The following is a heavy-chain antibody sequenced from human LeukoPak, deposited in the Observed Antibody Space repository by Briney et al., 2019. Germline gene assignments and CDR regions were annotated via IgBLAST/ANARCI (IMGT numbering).Heavy chain of an antibody. V-gene: IGHV1-18*01. CDR2: ISAYNGNT. CDR3: ARALTIAGYYYMDV. J-gene: IGHJ6*03. Sequence: ASVKVSCKASGYTFTSYGISWVRQAPGQGLEWMRWISAYNGNTNYAQKLQGRVTMTTDTSTSTASMELRSLRSDDTAVYYCARALTIAGYYYMDVWGKGTTVTVSS. CDR1: GYTFTSYG. D-gene: IGHD3-10*01.